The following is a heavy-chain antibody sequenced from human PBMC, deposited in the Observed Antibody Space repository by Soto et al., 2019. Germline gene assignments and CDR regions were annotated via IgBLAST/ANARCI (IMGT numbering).Heavy chain of an antibody. CDR1: GGSISSSNW. CDR2: IYHSGST. Sequence: SETLSLTCAVSGGSISSSNWWSWVRQPPGKGLEWIGEIYHSGSTNYNPSLKSRVTISVDKSKNHFSLKLSSVTDADTAVYYCASAGWYYDSSRYQTTFDYWVQGTMVTVSS. D-gene: IGHD3-22*01. CDR3: ASAGWYYDSSRYQTTFDY. V-gene: IGHV4-4*02. J-gene: IGHJ4*02.